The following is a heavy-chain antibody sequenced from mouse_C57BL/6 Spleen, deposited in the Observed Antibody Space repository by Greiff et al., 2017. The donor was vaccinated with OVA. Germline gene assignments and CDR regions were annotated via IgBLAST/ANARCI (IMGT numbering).Heavy chain of an antibody. CDR1: GYTFTSYW. V-gene: IGHV1-52*01. CDR2: IDPSDSET. D-gene: IGHD1-1*01. J-gene: IGHJ3*01. Sequence: QVQLKQPGAELVRPGSSVKLSCKASGYTFTSYWMHWVKQRPIQGLEWIGNIDPSDSETHYNQKFKDKATLTVDKSSSTAYMQLSSLTSEDSAVYYCAREDYYYGSSPAWFAYWGQGTLVTVSA. CDR3: AREDYYYGSSPAWFAY.